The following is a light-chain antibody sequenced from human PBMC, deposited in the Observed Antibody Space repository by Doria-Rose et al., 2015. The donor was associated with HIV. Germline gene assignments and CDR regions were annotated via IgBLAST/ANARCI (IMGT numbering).Light chain of an antibody. CDR3: SSYTTSSTLV. J-gene: IGLJ3*02. V-gene: IGLV2-14*03. CDR2: DVS. Sequence: PNLMCYDVSKQPSTASKRFSGSKSGNTASLTISGTQAGDEADYYCSSYTTSSTLVFGGGPKLTVL.